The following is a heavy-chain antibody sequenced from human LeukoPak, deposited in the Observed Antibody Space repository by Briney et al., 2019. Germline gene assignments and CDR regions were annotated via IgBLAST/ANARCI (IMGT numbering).Heavy chain of an antibody. CDR1: GFTFSNYE. CDR3: ARESSWDEFDY. J-gene: IGHJ4*02. CDR2: ISSSGSTI. D-gene: IGHD6-13*01. V-gene: IGHV3-48*03. Sequence: PGGSLRLSCAASGFTFSNYEMSWVRQAPGKGLEWVSYISSSGSTIYYAGSVKGRFTISRDNAKNSLYLQMNSLRAEDTAVYYCARESSWDEFDYWGQGTLVTVSS.